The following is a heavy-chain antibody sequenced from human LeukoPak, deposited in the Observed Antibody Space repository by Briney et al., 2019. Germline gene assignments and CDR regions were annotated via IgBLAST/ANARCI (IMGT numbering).Heavy chain of an antibody. J-gene: IGHJ4*02. Sequence: SVKVFCKASGGTFSSYAISWLRQAPGQGLEWMGRIIPIFGTANYAQKFQGRVTITTDESTSTAYMELSSLRSEDTAVYYCASIAAAGYYFDYWGQGTLVTVSS. D-gene: IGHD6-13*01. CDR2: IIPIFGTA. CDR3: ASIAAAGYYFDY. V-gene: IGHV1-69*05. CDR1: GGTFSSYA.